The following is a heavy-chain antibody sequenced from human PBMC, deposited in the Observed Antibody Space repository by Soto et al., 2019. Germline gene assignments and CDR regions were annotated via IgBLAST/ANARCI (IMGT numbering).Heavy chain of an antibody. J-gene: IGHJ6*02. D-gene: IGHD3-9*01. V-gene: IGHV5-10-1*01. CDR3: ARLIGDILTGYTYYGMDV. CDR1: GYSFTSYW. CDR2: IDPSDSYT. Sequence: GESLKISCKGSGYSFTSYWISWVRQMPGKXLEWMGRIDPSDSYTNYSPSFQGHVTISADKSISTAYLQWSSLKASDTAMYYCARLIGDILTGYTYYGMDVWGQGTTVTVSS.